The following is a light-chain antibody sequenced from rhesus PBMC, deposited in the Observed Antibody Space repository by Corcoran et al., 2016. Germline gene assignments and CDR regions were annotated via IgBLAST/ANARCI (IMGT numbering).Light chain of an antibody. J-gene: IGKJ1*01. CDR3: QQYSTRPPT. V-gene: IGKV1-22*01. CDR1: QGIYSW. CDR2: KAF. Sequence: DIQMTQSPSSLSASIGDTVTITRRASQGIYSWLAWYQQKPGKAPNLLIYKAFSLESGVPSRFSGIGSGTDFTLTISALQSEDFSTYYCQQYSTRPPTFGQGTKVEIK.